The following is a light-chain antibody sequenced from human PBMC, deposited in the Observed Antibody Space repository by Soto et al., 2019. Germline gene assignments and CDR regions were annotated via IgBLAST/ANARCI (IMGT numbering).Light chain of an antibody. V-gene: IGKV1-8*01. CDR2: AAS. CDR1: QGISSY. J-gene: IGKJ3*01. CDR3: QQYYSYPPF. Sequence: AIRMTQSPSSLSASTGDRVTITCRASQGISSYLAWYQQKPGKAPKLLIYAASTLQSGVPSRFSGSGSGTDFTLTIRFLQSEDFATYYCQQYYSYPPFFGPGTKVDI.